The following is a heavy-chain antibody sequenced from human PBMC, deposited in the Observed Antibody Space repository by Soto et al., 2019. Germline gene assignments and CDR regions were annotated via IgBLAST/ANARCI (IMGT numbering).Heavy chain of an antibody. D-gene: IGHD6-13*01. Sequence: PGESLKISCKGSGYSFNNYWIGRVRQMPGRGLEWMGIIYPGDSNVRYSPSFQGRVTISADKSISTAYLQWSSLEASDTAMYYCARTSAAGKYYYGMDVWGQGTTVTVSS. J-gene: IGHJ6*02. CDR3: ARTSAAGKYYYGMDV. CDR2: IYPGDSNV. CDR1: GYSFNNYW. V-gene: IGHV5-51*01.